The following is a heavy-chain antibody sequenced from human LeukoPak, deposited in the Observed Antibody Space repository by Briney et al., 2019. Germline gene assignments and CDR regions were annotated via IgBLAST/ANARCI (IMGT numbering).Heavy chain of an antibody. CDR3: ARDLPYYDSSGYDHRRWFDP. D-gene: IGHD3-22*01. J-gene: IGHJ5*02. V-gene: IGHV1-69*05. CDR2: IIPIFGTA. CDR1: GGTFSSYA. Sequence: ASVKVSCKASGGTFSSYAISWVRQAPGQGLEWMGRIIPIFGTANYAQKFQGRVTITTDESTSTAYMELSSLRSEDAAAYYCARDLPYYDSSGYDHRRWFDPWGQGTLVTVSS.